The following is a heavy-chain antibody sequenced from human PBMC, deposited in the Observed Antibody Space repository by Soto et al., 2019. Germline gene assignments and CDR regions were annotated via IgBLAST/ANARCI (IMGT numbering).Heavy chain of an antibody. CDR2: INHSGST. Sequence: SETLSLTCAVYGGSFSGYYWSWIRQPPGKGLEWIGEINHSGSTNYNPSLKSRVTISVDTSKSQFSLKLSSVTAADTAVYYCARGSLGSGGYYGMDVWGQGTTVTVSS. D-gene: IGHD1-26*01. V-gene: IGHV4-34*01. J-gene: IGHJ6*02. CDR3: ARGSLGSGGYYGMDV. CDR1: GGSFSGYY.